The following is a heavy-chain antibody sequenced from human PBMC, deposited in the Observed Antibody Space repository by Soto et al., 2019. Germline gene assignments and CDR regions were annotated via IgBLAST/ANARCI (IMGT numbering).Heavy chain of an antibody. J-gene: IGHJ5*02. CDR3: ARGRDFGNWFDP. D-gene: IGHD3-10*01. CDR1: GGTFSSYA. Sequence: RASVKVSCKASGGTFSSYAISWVRQAPGQGLEWMGGIIPIFGTANYAQKFQGRVTITADKSTSTAYMELSSLRSEDTAVYYCARGRDFGNWFDPWGQGTLVTVSS. CDR2: IIPIFGTA. V-gene: IGHV1-69*06.